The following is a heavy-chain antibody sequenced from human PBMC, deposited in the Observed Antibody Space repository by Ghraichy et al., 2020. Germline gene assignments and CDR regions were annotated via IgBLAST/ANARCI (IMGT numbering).Heavy chain of an antibody. D-gene: IGHD5-24*01. CDR2: INPNSGGT. CDR3: ARDGFGRDGYKNYFDY. CDR1: GYTFTDYY. V-gene: IGHV1-2*06. J-gene: IGHJ4*02. Sequence: ASVKVSCKASGYTFTDYYLHWVRQAPGQGLEWMGRINPNSGGTNYAQKFQGRVTMTRDTSISTAYMELSRLRSDDTAVYYCARDGFGRDGYKNYFDYWGQGTLVTVSS.